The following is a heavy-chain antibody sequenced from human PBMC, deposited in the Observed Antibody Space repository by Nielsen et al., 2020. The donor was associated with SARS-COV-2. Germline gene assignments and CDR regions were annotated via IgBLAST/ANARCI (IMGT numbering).Heavy chain of an antibody. D-gene: IGHD6-19*01. CDR3: ARVGWGAYYYYMDV. CDR1: GGTFSSYA. V-gene: IGHV1-69*13. Sequence: SVKVSCKASGGTFSSYAISWVRQAPGQGLEWMGGIIPIFGTANYAQKLQGRVTITADESTSTAYMELSSLRSGDTAVYYCARVGWGAYYYYMDVWGKGTTVTVSS. CDR2: IIPIFGTA. J-gene: IGHJ6*03.